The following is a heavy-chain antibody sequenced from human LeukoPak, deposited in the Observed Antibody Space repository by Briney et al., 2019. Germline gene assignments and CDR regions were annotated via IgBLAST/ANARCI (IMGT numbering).Heavy chain of an antibody. V-gene: IGHV4-61*02. D-gene: IGHD2/OR15-2a*01. J-gene: IGHJ4*02. Sequence: PSQTLSLTCTVSGGSISSGSYYWSWIRQPAGKGLEWIGRIYTSGSTNYNPSLKSRVTMSVDTSKRQFSLKVTSMTAADTAIYYCARTQFLYFFDYWSQGALVTVSS. CDR1: GGSISSGSYY. CDR2: IYTSGST. CDR3: ARTQFLYFFDY.